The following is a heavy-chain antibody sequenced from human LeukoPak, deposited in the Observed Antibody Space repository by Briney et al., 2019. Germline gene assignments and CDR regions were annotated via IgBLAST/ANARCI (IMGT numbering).Heavy chain of an antibody. Sequence: PSETLSLTCTVSGGSVSSGSYYWSWIRQPPGKGLEWIGYIYYSGSTNYNPSLKRRVTISVDTSENQFSLKLSSVTAADTAVYYCARFPIVVVPAATTIDYWGQGTLVTVSS. CDR1: GGSVSSGSYY. CDR3: ARFPIVVVPAATTIDY. D-gene: IGHD2-2*01. J-gene: IGHJ4*02. V-gene: IGHV4-61*01. CDR2: IYYSGST.